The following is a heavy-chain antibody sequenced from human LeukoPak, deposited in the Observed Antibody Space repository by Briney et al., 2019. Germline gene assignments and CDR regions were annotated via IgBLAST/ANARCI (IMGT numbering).Heavy chain of an antibody. CDR1: GFTFSSYA. Sequence: GGSLRLSCAASGFTFSSYAMDWVRQAPGKGLEWVSGIVGSGAATNYADSVKGRFVISRDNSKNTLYLQMNSLRAEDKAVYYCAKELDSNFWSGRHAAFGSWSQGTLVTVSS. V-gene: IGHV3-23*01. CDR2: IVGSGAAT. J-gene: IGHJ4*02. D-gene: IGHD3-3*01. CDR3: AKELDSNFWSGRHAAFGS.